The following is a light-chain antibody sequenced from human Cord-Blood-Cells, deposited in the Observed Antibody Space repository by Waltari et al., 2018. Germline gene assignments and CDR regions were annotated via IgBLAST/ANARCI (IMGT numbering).Light chain of an antibody. V-gene: IGKV1-33*01. J-gene: IGKJ3*01. CDR2: DAS. CDR3: QQYDNLPFT. CDR1: QDISNY. Sequence: DIQMTQSPSYLSASVGDRVTITCQASQDISNYLNWYQQKPGKAPKLLIYDASNLETGVPSRFSGSGSGTDFTFTISSLQPEDIATYYCQQYDNLPFTFGPGTKVEIK.